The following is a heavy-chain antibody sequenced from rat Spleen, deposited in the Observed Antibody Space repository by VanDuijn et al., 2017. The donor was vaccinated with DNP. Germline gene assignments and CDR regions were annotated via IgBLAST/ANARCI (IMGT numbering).Heavy chain of an antibody. D-gene: IGHD1-6*01. CDR3: TRGGYTTCYFYYYVMDA. CDR2: MRYNGDT. V-gene: IGHV2-63*01. J-gene: IGHJ4*01. Sequence: QVQLKESGPGLEQPSQTLSLTCTVSGFSLTSNSVSWVRQPPGKGLEWMGRMRYNGDTSDNSALKSRLSTSRDTTKNQVFLRMNSLQTDDTVIYDCTRGGYTTCYFYYYVMDAWGQGASVTVSS. CDR1: GFSLTSNS.